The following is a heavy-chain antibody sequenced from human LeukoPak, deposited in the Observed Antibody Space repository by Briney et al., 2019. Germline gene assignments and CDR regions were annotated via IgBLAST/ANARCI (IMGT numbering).Heavy chain of an antibody. CDR1: GFTFSSYS. V-gene: IGHV3-21*01. CDR2: ISSSSSYI. Sequence: GGSLRLSCAASGFTFSSYSMNWVRQAPGKGLEWVSSISSSSSYIYYADSVKGRFTISRDNAKNSLYLQMNSLRAEDTAVYYCARVQLYGGYENNLDYWGQGTLVTVSS. J-gene: IGHJ4*02. CDR3: ARVQLYGGYENNLDY. D-gene: IGHD5-12*01.